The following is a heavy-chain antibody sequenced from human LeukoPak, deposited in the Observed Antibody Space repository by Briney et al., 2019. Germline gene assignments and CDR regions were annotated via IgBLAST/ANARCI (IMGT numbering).Heavy chain of an antibody. CDR3: ARLGYCSGGSCYYYYYMDV. CDR2: FYHSGIT. J-gene: IGHJ6*03. D-gene: IGHD2-15*01. V-gene: IGHV4-38-2*02. Sequence: SETLSLTCTVSGYSISSGYFWGWIRQPPGKGLEWIGSFYHSGITYYNPSLKSRVTMSGDTSKNQFSLKLSSVTAADTAAYYCARLGYCSGGSCYYYYYMDVWGKGTTVTVSS. CDR1: GYSISSGYF.